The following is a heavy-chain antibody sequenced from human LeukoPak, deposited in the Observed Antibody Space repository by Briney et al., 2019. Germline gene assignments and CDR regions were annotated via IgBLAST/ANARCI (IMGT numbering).Heavy chain of an antibody. CDR3: ARGFHYYGSGSYWTN. D-gene: IGHD3-10*01. V-gene: IGHV4-38-2*02. Sequence: SETLSLTCTVSGYSISSGYYWGWIRQPPGKGLEWIGSIYHSGSTYYNPSLKSRVTISVDTSKNQFSLKLSSVTAADTAVYYCARGFHYYGSGSYWTNWGQGTLVTVSS. J-gene: IGHJ4*02. CDR2: IYHSGST. CDR1: GYSISSGYY.